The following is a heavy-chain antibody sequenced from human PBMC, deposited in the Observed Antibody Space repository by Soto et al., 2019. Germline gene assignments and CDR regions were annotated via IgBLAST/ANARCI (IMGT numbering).Heavy chain of an antibody. V-gene: IGHV1-69*01. CDR2: IILISVKA. J-gene: IGHJ4*02. Sequence: QVQLVQSGAEVKKPGSSVKVSCKASGGTFSSYTITWVRQAPGQGPEWMGAIILISVKANYAQKFQGRVTITADESTSTVYMELSSLRSEDTAVYYCARSRGEPGYYYDSGGYYHLDYWGQGTLVTVSS. CDR3: ARSRGEPGYYYDSGGYYHLDY. D-gene: IGHD3-22*01. CDR1: GGTFSSYT.